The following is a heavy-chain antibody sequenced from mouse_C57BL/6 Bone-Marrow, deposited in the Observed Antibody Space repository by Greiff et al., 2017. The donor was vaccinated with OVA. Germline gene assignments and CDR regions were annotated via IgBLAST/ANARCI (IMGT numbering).Heavy chain of an antibody. CDR1: GFTFSSYA. V-gene: IGHV5-9-1*02. CDR3: TREDSNYFDY. J-gene: IGHJ2*01. D-gene: IGHD2-5*01. Sequence: EVKLMESGEGLVKPGGSLKLSCAASGFTFSSYAMSWVRQTPEKRLEWVAYISSGGDYIYYADTVKGRFTISRDNARNTLYLQMSSLKSEDTAMYYCTREDSNYFDYWGQGTTLTVSS. CDR2: ISSGGDYI.